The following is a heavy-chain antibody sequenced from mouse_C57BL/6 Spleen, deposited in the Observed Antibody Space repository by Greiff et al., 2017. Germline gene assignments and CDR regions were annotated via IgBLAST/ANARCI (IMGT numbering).Heavy chain of an antibody. CDR1: GYTFTSYT. D-gene: IGHD2-4*01. J-gene: IGHJ3*01. CDR3: ARSDPVYYDYDGGFAY. Sequence: QVQLQQSGAELARPGASVKMSCKASGYTFTSYTMHWVKQRPGQGLEWIGYINPSSGYTKYNQKFKDKATLTADKSSSTAYMQLSSLTSEDSAVYYCARSDPVYYDYDGGFAYWGQGTLVTVSA. CDR2: INPSSGYT. V-gene: IGHV1-4*01.